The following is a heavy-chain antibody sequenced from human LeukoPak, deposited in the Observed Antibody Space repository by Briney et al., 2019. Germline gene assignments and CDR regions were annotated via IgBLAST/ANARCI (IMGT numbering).Heavy chain of an antibody. V-gene: IGHV3-15*01. CDR2: IKSKTDGGTT. D-gene: IGHD3-10*01. CDR1: GFTFSNAW. CDR3: TTTPVLLWFGESRTNWFDP. J-gene: IGHJ5*02. Sequence: AGGSLRLSCAASGFTFSNAWMSWVRQAPGKALEWVGRIKSKTDGGTTDYAAPVKGRFTISRDDSKNTLYLQMNSLKTEDTAVYYCTTTPVLLWFGESRTNWFDPWGQGTLVTVSS.